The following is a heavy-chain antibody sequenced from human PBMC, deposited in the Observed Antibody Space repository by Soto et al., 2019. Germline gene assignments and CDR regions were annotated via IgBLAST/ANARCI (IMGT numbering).Heavy chain of an antibody. CDR3: ARDPGYCSSTSCYPTPYYYYYMDV. V-gene: IGHV3-21*01. CDR1: GFTFSSYS. J-gene: IGHJ6*03. D-gene: IGHD2-2*01. Sequence: EVQLVESGGGLVNPGGSLRLSCAASGFTFSSYSMNWVRQAPGKGLEWVSSISSSSSYIYYADSVKGRVTISRDNAKNSLSLQMNSLGAEDTAVYYCARDPGYCSSTSCYPTPYYYYYMDVWGKGTTVTVSS. CDR2: ISSSSSYI.